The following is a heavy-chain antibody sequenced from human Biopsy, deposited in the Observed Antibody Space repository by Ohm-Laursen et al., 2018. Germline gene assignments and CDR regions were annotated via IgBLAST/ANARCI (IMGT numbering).Heavy chain of an antibody. CDR1: GFTFSDYA. D-gene: IGHD2-2*02. CDR3: AKGGYCTTSSCYMDLDY. Sequence: SLRLSCAGSGFTFSDYAMNWVRQAPGKGLEWVSTISGSGGNTYYADSVRGRFTVSRDGSKSTLYLQMSSLSAEDTAFYYCAKGGYCTTSSCYMDLDYWGQGTLVTVSS. CDR2: ISGSGGNT. V-gene: IGHV3-23*01. J-gene: IGHJ4*02.